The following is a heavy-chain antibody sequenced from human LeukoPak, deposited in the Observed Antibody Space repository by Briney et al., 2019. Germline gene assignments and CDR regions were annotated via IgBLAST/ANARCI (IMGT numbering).Heavy chain of an antibody. J-gene: IGHJ4*02. D-gene: IGHD2-21*02. CDR2: ISAQGGTI. V-gene: IGHV3-23*01. Sequence: PGGSLRLSCAASGFTFNSYAMNWVRQAPGKGLEWVSAISAQGGTIYYADSVKGRFTTSRDNSKNTLYLQVSSLRAVDTAVYYCAKTAPDTTYFGSWGKGTPVTVSS. CDR1: GFTFNSYA. CDR3: AKTAPDTTYFGS.